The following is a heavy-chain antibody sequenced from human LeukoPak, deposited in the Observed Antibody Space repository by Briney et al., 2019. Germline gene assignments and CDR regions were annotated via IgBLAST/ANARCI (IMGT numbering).Heavy chain of an antibody. CDR2: IIPIFGTA. CDR1: SYTFIIYG. V-gene: IGHV1-69*13. D-gene: IGHD3-22*01. Sequence: SVKVSCKASSYTFIIYGISWIRHAPGQGLEWMGGIIPIFGTANYAQKFQGRVTITADESTSTAYMELSSLRSEDTAVYYCARDSRARYYYDSSGYNHFDYWGQGTLVTVSS. J-gene: IGHJ4*02. CDR3: ARDSRARYYYDSSGYNHFDY.